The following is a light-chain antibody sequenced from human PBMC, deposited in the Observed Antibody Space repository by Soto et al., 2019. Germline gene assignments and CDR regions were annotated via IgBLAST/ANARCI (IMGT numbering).Light chain of an antibody. Sequence: AIRMYHSLSSVSATQRDRVTITCRASQGISSYLAWYQQKPGKAPKLLIYAASTLESGVPSRFSATVSGTEFSLTITSLQPEDFATYYCQQLFVSPITSCQVTRLANK. CDR1: QGISSY. CDR3: QQLFVSPIT. J-gene: IGKJ5*01. CDR2: AAS. V-gene: IGKV1-8*01.